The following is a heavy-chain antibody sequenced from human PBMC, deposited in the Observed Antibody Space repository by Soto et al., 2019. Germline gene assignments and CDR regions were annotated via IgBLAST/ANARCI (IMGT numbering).Heavy chain of an antibody. CDR2: ISAYNGNT. Sequence: ASVKVSCKASGYTFTSYGISWVRQAPGQGLEWMGWISAYNGNTNYAQKLQGRVTMTTDTSTSTAYMELRSLRSDDTAVYYCARGDRADSSWYQETFDYWGQGTLVTVSS. CDR1: GYTFTSYG. CDR3: ARGDRADSSWYQETFDY. J-gene: IGHJ4*02. V-gene: IGHV1-18*01. D-gene: IGHD6-13*01.